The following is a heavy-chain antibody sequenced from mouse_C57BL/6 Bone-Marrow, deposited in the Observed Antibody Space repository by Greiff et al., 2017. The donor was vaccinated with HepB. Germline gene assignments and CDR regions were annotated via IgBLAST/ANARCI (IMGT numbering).Heavy chain of an antibody. Sequence: VVKPGASVKISCKASGYTFTDYYINWVKQRPGQGLEWIGWIFPGSGSTYYNEKFKGKATLTVDKSSSTAYMLLSSLTSEDSAVYFCARSGITTVVAGNAMDYWGQGTSVTVSS. D-gene: IGHD1-1*01. CDR2: IFPGSGST. CDR1: GYTFTDYY. J-gene: IGHJ4*01. CDR3: ARSGITTVVAGNAMDY. V-gene: IGHV1-75*01.